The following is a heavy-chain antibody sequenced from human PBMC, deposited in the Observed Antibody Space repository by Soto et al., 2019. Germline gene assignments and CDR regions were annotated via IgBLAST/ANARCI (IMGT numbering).Heavy chain of an antibody. CDR2: IYDNGTT. Sequence: SETLSLTCTVCGASISSGCYYWSWIRQYPGKGLEWLGYIYDNGTTYYNPSLKSRVSISRDKSKNQFSLKMTSLTAADTAVYYCASRQVGANTWFDPWGQGTKVTFCS. CDR3: ASRQVGANTWFDP. D-gene: IGHD1-26*01. J-gene: IGHJ5*02. V-gene: IGHV4-31*03. CDR1: GASISSGCYY.